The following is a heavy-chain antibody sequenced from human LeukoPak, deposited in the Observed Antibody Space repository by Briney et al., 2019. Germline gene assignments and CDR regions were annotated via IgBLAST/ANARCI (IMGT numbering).Heavy chain of an antibody. CDR3: ARYRNEALFAFDI. D-gene: IGHD1-14*01. J-gene: IGHJ3*02. V-gene: IGHV4-61*08. Sequence: KASETLSLTCTVSGASISSSDYYWSWIRQPPGKGLEWIGYIYYSGNTDYNPSLKSRVTISVDTSKNQFSLRLNSVTAADTAVYYCARYRNEALFAFDIWGQGTMVTVSS. CDR1: GASISSSDYY. CDR2: IYYSGNT.